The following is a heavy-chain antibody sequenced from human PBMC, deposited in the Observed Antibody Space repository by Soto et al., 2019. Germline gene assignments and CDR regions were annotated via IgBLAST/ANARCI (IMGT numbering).Heavy chain of an antibody. Sequence: GGSLRLSCAASGFTFSSYAMSWVRQAPGKGLEWVSAISGSGGSTYYADSVKSRFTISRDNSKNTLYLQMNSLRAEDTAVYYCAKIPAIVGAYEYYFDYWGQGTLVTVSS. CDR3: AKIPAIVGAYEYYFDY. CDR1: GFTFSSYA. J-gene: IGHJ4*02. CDR2: ISGSGGST. D-gene: IGHD1-26*01. V-gene: IGHV3-23*01.